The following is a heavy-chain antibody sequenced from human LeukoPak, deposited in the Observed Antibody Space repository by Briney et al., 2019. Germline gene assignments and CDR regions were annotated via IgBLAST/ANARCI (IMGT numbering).Heavy chain of an antibody. CDR1: GFTFSSSW. CDR2: ISGSGGDK. CDR3: AKDGLGCSGGSCYSDY. Sequence: GGSLRLSCAASGFTFSSSWMSWVRQAPGKGLEWVSAISGSGGDKYYADSVKGRFTISRDNSKNTLYLQINSLRAEDTAVYYCAKDGLGCSGGSCYSDYWGQGTLVTVSS. J-gene: IGHJ4*02. D-gene: IGHD2-15*01. V-gene: IGHV3-23*01.